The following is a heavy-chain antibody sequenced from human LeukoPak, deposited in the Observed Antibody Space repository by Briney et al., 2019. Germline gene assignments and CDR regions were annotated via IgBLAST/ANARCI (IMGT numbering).Heavy chain of an antibody. J-gene: IGHJ3*02. CDR3: AKDLLARDSSGYYHDAFDM. V-gene: IGHV3-23*01. D-gene: IGHD3-22*01. Sequence: GGSLKLSCAASGFTFSSYAMSWVRQAPGKGLEWVSGISGSGDTTYYADSVKGRFTVSRDSSKNTLYLQMNSLRAGDTAVYYCAKDLLARDSSGYYHDAFDMWGQGTTVTVSS. CDR1: GFTFSSYA. CDR2: ISGSGDTT.